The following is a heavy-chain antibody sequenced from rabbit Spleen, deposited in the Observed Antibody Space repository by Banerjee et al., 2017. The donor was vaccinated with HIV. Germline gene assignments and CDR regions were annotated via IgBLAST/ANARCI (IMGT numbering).Heavy chain of an antibody. CDR1: EFTISSSDY. V-gene: IGHV1S45*01. D-gene: IGHD1-1*01. J-gene: IGHJ4*01. CDR3: ARSGHVRGDYTWDL. Sequence: QEQLEESGGGLVQPEGSLTLTCTASEFTISSSDYMCWVRQAPGKGLEWIGCIYVGRGSTHYANWAKGRVTMYKTSSTTVTLQLTSLTAADTATYFCARSGHVRGDYTWDLWGPGTLVTVS. CDR2: IYVGRGST.